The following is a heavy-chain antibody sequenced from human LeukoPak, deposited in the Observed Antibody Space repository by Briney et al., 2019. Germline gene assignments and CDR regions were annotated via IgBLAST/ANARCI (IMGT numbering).Heavy chain of an antibody. D-gene: IGHD2-15*01. V-gene: IGHV3-30-3*01. J-gene: IGHJ4*02. CDR2: ISTDGSDK. CDR3: VRDSAVAAADYYFDY. CDR1: RFTFRSYP. Sequence: GGSLRLSCAASRFTFRSYPMHWVRQAPGKGLEWVAVISTDGSDKHYRDSVEGRFTISRDNSKNTLYLQMNSLRAEDTAVYYCVRDSAVAAADYYFDYWGQGTLVTVSP.